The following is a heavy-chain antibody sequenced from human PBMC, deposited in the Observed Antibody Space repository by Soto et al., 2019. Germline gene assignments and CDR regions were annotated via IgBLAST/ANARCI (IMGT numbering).Heavy chain of an antibody. J-gene: IGHJ6*02. CDR3: AKDRAFNYYYGMDV. CDR1: GLAFGNYA. V-gene: IGHV3-23*01. Sequence: GGSLRLSCRASGLAFGNYAMNWVRQVPGRGLEWVAGVSTTGRSTYYADSVKGRFTISRDNSKITVYLQMNSLRAEDTAVYYCAKDRAFNYYYGMDVWGQGTTVTVSS. D-gene: IGHD3-10*01. CDR2: VSTTGRST.